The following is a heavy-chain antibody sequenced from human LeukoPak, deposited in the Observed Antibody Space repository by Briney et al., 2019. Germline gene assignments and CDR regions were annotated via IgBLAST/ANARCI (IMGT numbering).Heavy chain of an antibody. D-gene: IGHD6-19*01. J-gene: IGHJ5*02. V-gene: IGHV3-33*01. CDR1: GFTFTYAW. CDR2: IWYDGSNK. Sequence: GGSLRLSCATSGFTFTYAWMIWVRQAPGKGLEWVAVIWYDGSNKYYADSVKGRFTISRDNSKNTLYLQMDSLRAVDTAVYYCAADRRGSGWSWGQGTPVTVSS. CDR3: AADRRGSGWS.